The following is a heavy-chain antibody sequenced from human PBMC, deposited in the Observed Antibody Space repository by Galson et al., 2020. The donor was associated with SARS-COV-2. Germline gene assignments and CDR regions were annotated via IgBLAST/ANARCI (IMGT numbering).Heavy chain of an antibody. Sequence: GGSLRLSCAASGFTFSSYAMSWVRQAPGKGLEWVAAIIAGGDSTFYADSVKGRFTISRDNAKNTLYLEMNSLRGDDTARYYCAKVNSGVNPALDSWGQGTLVTVSS. CDR2: IIAGGDST. V-gene: IGHV3-23*01. D-gene: IGHD2-8*01. J-gene: IGHJ4*02. CDR1: GFTFSSYA. CDR3: AKVNSGVNPALDS.